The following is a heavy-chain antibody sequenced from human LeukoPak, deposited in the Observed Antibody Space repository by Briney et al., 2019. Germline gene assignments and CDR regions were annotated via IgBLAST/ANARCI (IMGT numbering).Heavy chain of an antibody. CDR3: AREYYYDSSGSSSLDY. V-gene: IGHV3-30*03. CDR2: ISYDGSNK. CDR1: GFTFSSYG. J-gene: IGHJ4*02. D-gene: IGHD3-22*01. Sequence: GRSLRLSCAASGFTFSSYGMHWVRQAPGKGLEWVADISYDGSNKYYADSVKGRFTISRDNSKNTLYLQMNSLRAEDTAVYYCAREYYYDSSGSSSLDYWGQGTLVTVSS.